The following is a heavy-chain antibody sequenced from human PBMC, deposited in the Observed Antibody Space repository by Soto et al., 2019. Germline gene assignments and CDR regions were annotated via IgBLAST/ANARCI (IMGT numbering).Heavy chain of an antibody. V-gene: IGHV3-74*01. J-gene: IGHJ4*02. CDR2: MNMDGSII. D-gene: IGHD1-1*01. CDR3: VRGGNNWYGIDY. Sequence: EVQLVESGGGLVKPGGSLTLSCAASGFTFSSYWMHWARQAPGKGLLWVSRMNMDGSIINYAGSVEGRCTITRDNGKSTLERQMKSQRGEDTVVACGVRGGNNWYGIDYWGEGTLVTVSS. CDR1: GFTFSSYW.